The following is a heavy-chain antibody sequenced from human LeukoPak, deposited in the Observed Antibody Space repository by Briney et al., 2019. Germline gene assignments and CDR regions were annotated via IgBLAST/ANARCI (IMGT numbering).Heavy chain of an antibody. J-gene: IGHJ4*02. CDR1: GFTFSSYW. CDR2: INSDGSGT. V-gene: IGHV3-74*01. Sequence: PGGSLRLSCAASGFTFSSYWMHWVRHAPGKGLVWVSRINSDGSGTSYADSVKGRFTISRDNAKNTLYLQMNSLRAEDTSVYYCARDRNTGSSYENLFEYWGQGSLVTVSS. CDR3: ARDRNTGSSYENLFEY. D-gene: IGHD1-26*01.